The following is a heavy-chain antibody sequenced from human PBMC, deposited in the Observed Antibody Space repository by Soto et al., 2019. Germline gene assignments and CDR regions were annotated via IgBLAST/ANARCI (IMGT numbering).Heavy chain of an antibody. V-gene: IGHV1-46*01. CDR2: INPSGGST. CDR3: ARGLAAAGTLFDY. D-gene: IGHD6-13*01. Sequence: ASVKVSCKSPGGTFRSDATTWVRQAPGQGLEWMGIINPSGGSTSYAQKFQGRVTMTRDTSTSTVYMELSSLRSEDTAVYYCARGLAAAGTLFDYWGQGTLVTVSS. CDR1: GGTFRSDA. J-gene: IGHJ4*02.